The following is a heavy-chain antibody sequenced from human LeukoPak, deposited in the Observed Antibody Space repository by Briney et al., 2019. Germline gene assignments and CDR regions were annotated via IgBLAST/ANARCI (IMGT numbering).Heavy chain of an antibody. CDR2: IKQDGSEK. J-gene: IGHJ5*02. CDR3: ARDWRLDWFDP. CDR1: GFTFSSYW. V-gene: IGHV3-7*01. Sequence: GGSLRLSCAGSGFTFSSYWMSWVRQAPGKGLEWVAIIKQDGSEKYYVDSVKGRFTISRDNAKNSLYLQMNSLRAEDTAVYYCARDWRLDWFDPWGEGTLVSVSS. D-gene: IGHD3-3*01.